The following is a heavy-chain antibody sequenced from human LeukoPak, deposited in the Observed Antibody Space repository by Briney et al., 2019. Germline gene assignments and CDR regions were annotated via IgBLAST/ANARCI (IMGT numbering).Heavy chain of an antibody. CDR2: IRYDGSNK. CDR1: GFTFSAYG. CDR3: ARGRSITMVRGVVDY. V-gene: IGHV3-30*02. D-gene: IGHD3-10*01. J-gene: IGHJ4*02. Sequence: GGSLRLSCAASGFTFSAYGMHWVRQAPGKGLEWVAFIRYDGSNKYYADSVKGRFTISRDNSKNTVYLQMNSLRAEDTAVYYCARGRSITMVRGVVDYWGQGTLVTVSS.